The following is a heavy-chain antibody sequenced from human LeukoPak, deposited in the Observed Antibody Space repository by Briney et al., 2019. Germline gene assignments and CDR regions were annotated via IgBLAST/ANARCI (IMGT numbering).Heavy chain of an antibody. CDR3: ARDRNTDFWSGYYTNYFDY. V-gene: IGHV3-7*01. J-gene: IGHJ4*02. CDR2: IKQDGSEK. CDR1: GFTFSSYE. D-gene: IGHD3-3*01. Sequence: GGSLRLSCAASGFTFSSYEMHWVRQAPGKGLEWVANIKQDGSEKYYVDSVEGRFTISRDNAKNSLYLQINSLRAEDTAVYYRARDRNTDFWSGYYTNYFDYWGQGTLVTVSS.